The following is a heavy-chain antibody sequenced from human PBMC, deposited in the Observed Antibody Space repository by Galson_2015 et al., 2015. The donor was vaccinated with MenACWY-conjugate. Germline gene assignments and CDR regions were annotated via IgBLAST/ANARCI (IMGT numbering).Heavy chain of an antibody. Sequence: SLRLSCAASGFTFSSYSMNWVRQAPGKGLEWVSYISSSSSTIYYADSVKGRFTISRDNAKNSLYLQMNSLRAEDTAVYYCASQISPYCSSTSCHYYYYYGMDVWGQGTTVTVSS. V-gene: IGHV3-48*04. D-gene: IGHD2-2*01. CDR3: ASQISPYCSSTSCHYYYYYGMDV. J-gene: IGHJ6*02. CDR1: GFTFSSYS. CDR2: ISSSSSTI.